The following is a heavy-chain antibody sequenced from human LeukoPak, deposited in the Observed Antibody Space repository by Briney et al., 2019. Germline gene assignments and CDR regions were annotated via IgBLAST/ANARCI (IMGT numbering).Heavy chain of an antibody. J-gene: IGHJ6*02. CDR1: GFTFSSYG. V-gene: IGHV3-30*18. CDR2: ISYDGSNK. D-gene: IGHD1-1*01. Sequence: PGGSLSLSCAASGFTFSSYGMHWVRQAPGKGLEWVAVISYDGSNKYYADSVKGRFTISRDNSKNTLYLQMNSLRAEDTAVYYCAKDRLYNWNGEAYYYGMDVWGQGTTVTVSS. CDR3: AKDRLYNWNGEAYYYGMDV.